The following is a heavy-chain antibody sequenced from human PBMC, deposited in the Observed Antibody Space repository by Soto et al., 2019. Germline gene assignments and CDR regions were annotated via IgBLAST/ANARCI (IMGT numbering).Heavy chain of an antibody. CDR2: IWFDGSNQ. CDR1: RFTFSNFG. D-gene: IGHD3-10*01. V-gene: IGHV3-33*01. CDR3: ARDSLMVRGNWFDP. J-gene: IGHJ5*02. Sequence: QVQLVESGGGVVQPGRSLKLSCAASRFTFSNFGMHWVRQAPGKGLEWVAMIWFDGSNQNYADSVKGRFTISRDNSKNMFYLRMNSLRAEDTAVYYCARDSLMVRGNWFDPWGQGTPVTVSS.